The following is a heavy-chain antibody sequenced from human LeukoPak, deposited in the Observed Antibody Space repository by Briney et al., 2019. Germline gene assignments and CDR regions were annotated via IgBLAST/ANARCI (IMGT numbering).Heavy chain of an antibody. Sequence: SETLSLTCTVSGGSISSSNYYWGWIRQPPGKGLEWIGSIYYSGNTYYNPSLKSRVTISVDTSKNQFSLKLSSVTAADTAVYYCARRGINYNYFDYWGQGSLVTVSS. CDR2: IYYSGNT. D-gene: IGHD5-24*01. CDR3: ARRGINYNYFDY. CDR1: GGSISSSNYY. V-gene: IGHV4-39*01. J-gene: IGHJ4*02.